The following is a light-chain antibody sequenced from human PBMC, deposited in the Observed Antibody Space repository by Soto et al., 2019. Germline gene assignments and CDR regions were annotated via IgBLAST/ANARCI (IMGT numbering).Light chain of an antibody. Sequence: QSALTQPASVSGSPEQSITISCTGTSSDVGGYNYVSWYQQHPGKLPKVMIYNVNNRPSGVSNRFSGSKSGNTASLTISGLQTEDEADYYCSSYTSSSTFVFGTGTKLTVL. CDR1: SSDVGGYNY. V-gene: IGLV2-14*03. CDR3: SSYTSSSTFV. J-gene: IGLJ1*01. CDR2: NVN.